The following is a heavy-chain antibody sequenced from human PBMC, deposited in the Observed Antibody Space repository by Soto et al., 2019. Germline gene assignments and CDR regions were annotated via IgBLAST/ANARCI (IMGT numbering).Heavy chain of an antibody. CDR1: GFTFDDYA. CDR3: VKDMAPSGTTSLSSDYYGMDV. CDR2: ISWNSGSI. J-gene: IGHJ6*02. V-gene: IGHV3-9*01. Sequence: EVQLVESGGGLVQPGRSLRLSCAASGFTFDDYAMHWVRQAPGKGLEWVSIISWNSGSIAYADSVKGRFTISRDNAKNSLYLQMNSLRGEDPALYYCVKDMAPSGTTSLSSDYYGMDVWGQGTTVTVSS. D-gene: IGHD1-1*01.